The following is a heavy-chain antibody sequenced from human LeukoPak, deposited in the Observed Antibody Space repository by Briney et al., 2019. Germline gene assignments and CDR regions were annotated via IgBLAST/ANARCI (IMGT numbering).Heavy chain of an antibody. Sequence: TASETLSLTRTVSGGSISSYYWSWIRQPPGKGLEWIGYIYYSGSTNYNPSLKSRVTISVDTSKNQFSLKLSSVTAADTAVYYCARGGTGDLGYWGQGTLVTVSS. CDR2: IYYSGST. CDR1: GGSISSYY. CDR3: ARGGTGDLGY. J-gene: IGHJ4*02. V-gene: IGHV4-59*01. D-gene: IGHD7-27*01.